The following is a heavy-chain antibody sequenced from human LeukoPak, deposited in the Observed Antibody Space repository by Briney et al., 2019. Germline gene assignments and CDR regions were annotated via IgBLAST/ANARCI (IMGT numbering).Heavy chain of an antibody. CDR1: GGSISSYY. V-gene: IGHV4-59*01. Sequence: SETLSLTCTVSGGSISSYYWSWIRQPPGKGLEWIGYIYYSGSTNYNPSLKSRVTISVDTSKNQSSLKLSSVTAADTAVYYCARTSGIAADFDYWGRGTLVTVSS. J-gene: IGHJ4*02. CDR3: ARTSGIAADFDY. D-gene: IGHD6-13*01. CDR2: IYYSGST.